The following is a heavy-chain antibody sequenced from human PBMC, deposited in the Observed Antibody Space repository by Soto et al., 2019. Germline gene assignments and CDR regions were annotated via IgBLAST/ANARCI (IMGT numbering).Heavy chain of an antibody. D-gene: IGHD2-21*02. Sequence: GGSLRLSCAASGFTFSSYWMHWVRQAPGKGLVWVSRINSDGSSTSYADSVKGRFTISRDNAKNTLYLQMNSLRAEDTAVYYCARSADGDSYVVYWGHGTLVTVSS. J-gene: IGHJ4*01. CDR3: ARSADGDSYVVY. CDR2: INSDGSST. V-gene: IGHV3-74*01. CDR1: GFTFSSYW.